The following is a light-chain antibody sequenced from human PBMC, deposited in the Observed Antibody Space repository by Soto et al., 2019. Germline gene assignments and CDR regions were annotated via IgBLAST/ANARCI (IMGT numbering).Light chain of an antibody. CDR3: CSYAGSDTFV. Sequence: QSALTKPRSVSGSPGQSVTISCTGTSSDVGVYNYVSWYQQYPGKAPKIMIYDVSKRPSGVPDRFSGSKSDNTASLTISGLQAEDEADYYCCSYAGSDTFVFGIGTKVTVL. CDR1: SSDVGVYNY. J-gene: IGLJ1*01. V-gene: IGLV2-11*01. CDR2: DVS.